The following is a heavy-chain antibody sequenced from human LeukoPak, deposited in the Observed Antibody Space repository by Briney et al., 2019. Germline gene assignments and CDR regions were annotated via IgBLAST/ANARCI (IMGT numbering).Heavy chain of an antibody. CDR2: IIPIFGTA. V-gene: IGHV1-69*13. CDR3: ARGRAVAGTDGVDY. J-gene: IGHJ4*02. D-gene: IGHD6-19*01. CDR1: GGTFSSYA. Sequence: SVKVPCKASGGTFSSYAISWVRQAPGQGLEWMGGIIPIFGTANYAQKFQGRVTITADESTSTAYMELSGLRSEDTAVYYCARGRAVAGTDGVDYWGQGTLVTVSS.